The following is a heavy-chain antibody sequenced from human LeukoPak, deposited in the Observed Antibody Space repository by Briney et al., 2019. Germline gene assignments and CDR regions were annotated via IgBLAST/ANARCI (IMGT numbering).Heavy chain of an antibody. CDR2: ISYDGSNQ. CDR3: GGERGSGWDYLYY. CDR1: GFTFSNYA. V-gene: IGHV3-30*04. Sequence: PGGSLRLSCAASGFTFSNYAMHWVRQAPGKGLEWVAVISYDGSNQEYADSVKGLFIISRDNSKATLYLQMNLLRTEDTALYYCGGERGSGWDYLYYWGQGALVTVSS. D-gene: IGHD6-19*01. J-gene: IGHJ4*02.